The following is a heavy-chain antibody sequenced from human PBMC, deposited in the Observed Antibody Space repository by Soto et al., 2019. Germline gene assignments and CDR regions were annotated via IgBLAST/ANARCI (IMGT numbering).Heavy chain of an antibody. CDR1: GGTLSSYT. CDR2: IIPILGIA. D-gene: IGHD4-4*01. CDR3: AREPTTTVYYYGMDV. J-gene: IGHJ6*02. V-gene: IGHV1-69*04. Sequence: SVKVSCKASGGTLSSYTISWVRQAPGQGLERMGRIIPILGIANYAQKFQGRVTITADKSTSTAYMELSSLRSEDTAVYYCAREPTTTVYYYGMDVWGQGTTVTVSS.